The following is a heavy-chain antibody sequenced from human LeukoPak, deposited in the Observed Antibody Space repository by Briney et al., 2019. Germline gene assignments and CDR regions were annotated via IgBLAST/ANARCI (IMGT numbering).Heavy chain of an antibody. CDR1: GGSISSGGYY. D-gene: IGHD4-17*01. V-gene: IGHV4-31*03. J-gene: IGHJ4*02. CDR3: ARSAEDYGDYDH. CDR2: IYYSGST. Sequence: SETLSLTCTVSGGSISSGGYYWSWIRQHPGKGLEWIGYIYYSGSTYYNPSLKSRVTISVDTSKNQFSLKLSSVTAADTAVYYCARSAEDYGDYDHWGQGTLVTVSS.